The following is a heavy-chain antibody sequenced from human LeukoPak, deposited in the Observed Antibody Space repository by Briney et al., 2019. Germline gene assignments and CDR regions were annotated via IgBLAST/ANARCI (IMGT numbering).Heavy chain of an antibody. CDR2: INPNSVVT. CDR3: ARALFSGIALF. D-gene: IGHD6-13*01. CDR1: GYTFTGYY. J-gene: IGHJ6*02. Sequence: ASVKVSCKASGYTFTGYYMHWVRQAPGQGLEWMGWINPNSVVTNYAQKFQGRVTMTRDTSISTAYMELSRLRSDDTAVYYCARALFSGIALFWGQGTTVTVSS. V-gene: IGHV1-2*02.